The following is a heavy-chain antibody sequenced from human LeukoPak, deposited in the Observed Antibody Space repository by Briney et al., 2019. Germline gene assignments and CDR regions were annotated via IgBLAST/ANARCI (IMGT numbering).Heavy chain of an antibody. J-gene: IGHJ4*02. CDR2: ISDDGGTN. Sequence: GGSLRLSCAASGFTFTTYAIHWVRQAPGKGLEWVAVISDDGGTNFYADSVRGRFTISRDNSKNILYLQMNSLGAEDTAVYYCARDLLPAAGEYYFDSWGRGTLVTVSS. V-gene: IGHV3-30-3*01. D-gene: IGHD2-2*01. CDR3: ARDLLPAAGEYYFDS. CDR1: GFTFTTYA.